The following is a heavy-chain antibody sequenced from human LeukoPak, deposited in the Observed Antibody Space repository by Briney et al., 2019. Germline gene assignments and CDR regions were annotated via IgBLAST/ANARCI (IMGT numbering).Heavy chain of an antibody. CDR1: GFTFDDYA. CDR3: AKDAVYCSGGSCYSGGAFDI. Sequence: PGRSLRLSCAASGFTFDDYAMHWVRQAPGKGLEWVSGISWNSGSIGYADSVKGRFTISRDNAKNSLYLQMNSLRAEDTALYYCAKDAVYCSGGSCYSGGAFDIWGQGTMVTVSS. D-gene: IGHD2-15*01. CDR2: ISWNSGSI. J-gene: IGHJ3*02. V-gene: IGHV3-9*01.